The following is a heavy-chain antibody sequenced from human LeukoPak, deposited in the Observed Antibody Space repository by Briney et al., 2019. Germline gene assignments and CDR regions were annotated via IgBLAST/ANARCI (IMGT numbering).Heavy chain of an antibody. J-gene: IGHJ5*02. CDR2: INTNTGNP. V-gene: IGHV7-4-1*02. CDR3: ASGTQNWFDP. Sequence: GASVKVSCKASGYTFTSYYMHWVRQAPGQGLEWMGWINTNTGNPTYAQGFTGRFVFSLDTSVSTAYLQISSLKAEDTAVYYCASGTQNWFDPWGQGTLVTVSS. CDR1: GYTFTSYY. D-gene: IGHD1-26*01.